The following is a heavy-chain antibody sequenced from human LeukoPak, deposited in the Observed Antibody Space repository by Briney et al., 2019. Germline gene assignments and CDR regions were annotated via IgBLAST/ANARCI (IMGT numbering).Heavy chain of an antibody. CDR2: MSHDGNSQ. CDR1: GFTFSSYG. V-gene: IGHV3-30*18. CDR3: AKSIRFCSSSACFAGYYNYGLHV. Sequence: GSLRLSCAASGFTFSSYGMHWVRQAPGKGLEWVAVMSHDGNSQYYADSVKGRFTISRDNSKNTLDLQMHRLRPEDTAVYYCAKSIRFCSSSACFAGYYNYGLHVWGQGTTVIVSS. D-gene: IGHD2-2*01. J-gene: IGHJ6*02.